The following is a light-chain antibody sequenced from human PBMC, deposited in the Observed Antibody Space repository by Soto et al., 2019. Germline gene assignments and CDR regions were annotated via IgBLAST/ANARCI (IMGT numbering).Light chain of an antibody. CDR3: SSHTSLNTRV. CDR1: SSDVGSYDY. V-gene: IGLV2-14*01. CDR2: EVT. J-gene: IGLJ1*01. Sequence: QSALTQPASVSGSPGQSIAISCTGTSSDVGSYDYVSWYQQHPDKAPKLMIYEVTQRPSGVSNRFSGSKSGNTASLTISGLQAEDEADYHRSSHTSLNTRVFGTGTKVTV.